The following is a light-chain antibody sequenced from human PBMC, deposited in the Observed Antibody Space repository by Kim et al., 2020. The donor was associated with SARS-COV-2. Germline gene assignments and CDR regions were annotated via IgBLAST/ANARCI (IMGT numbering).Light chain of an antibody. CDR3: QQYYSYWT. J-gene: IGKJ1*01. V-gene: IGKV1-5*03. CDR1: QNINNW. Sequence: SASVGDRVTITGRASQNINNWLAWYQQKPGKAPNLLIYKASNLESGVPLRFSGSGSGTEFTLTISSLQPDDFATYYCQQYYSYWTFGQGTKVDIK. CDR2: KAS.